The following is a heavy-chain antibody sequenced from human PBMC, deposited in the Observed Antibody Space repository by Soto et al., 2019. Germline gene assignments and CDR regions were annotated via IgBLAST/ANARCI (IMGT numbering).Heavy chain of an antibody. J-gene: IGHJ6*02. CDR3: ARAHYGDYGSLFEPYYYYGMDV. V-gene: IGHV4-34*01. CDR1: GGSFSGYY. CDR2: INHSGST. Sequence: PSETLSLTCAVYGGSFSGYYWSWIRQPPGKGLEWIGEINHSGSTNYNPSLKSRVTISVGTSKNQFSLKLTSVTAADSAVYYCARAHYGDYGSLFEPYYYYGMDVWGQGTTVTVSS. D-gene: IGHD4-17*01.